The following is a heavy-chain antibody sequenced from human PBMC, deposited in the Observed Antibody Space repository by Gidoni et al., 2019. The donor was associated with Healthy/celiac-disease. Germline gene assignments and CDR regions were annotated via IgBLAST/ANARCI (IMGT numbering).Heavy chain of an antibody. Sequence: QVQLVQSGAEVKKPGASVKVSCKVSGYTLTELSMHWVRQAPGKGLEWMGGFDPEDGETISAQKFQGRVTMTEDTSTDTAYMELSSLRSEDTAVYYCATDRGYYDSSGSYWYFDLWGRGTLVTVSS. V-gene: IGHV1-24*01. J-gene: IGHJ2*01. CDR3: ATDRGYYDSSGSYWYFDL. D-gene: IGHD3-22*01. CDR1: GYTLTELS. CDR2: FDPEDGET.